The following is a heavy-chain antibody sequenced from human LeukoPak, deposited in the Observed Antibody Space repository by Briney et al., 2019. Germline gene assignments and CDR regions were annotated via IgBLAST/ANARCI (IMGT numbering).Heavy chain of an antibody. CDR3: ARDPAHIDGAHFDY. V-gene: IGHV3-7*01. CDR1: GYIFSSHW. Sequence: PGGSLRLSCAASGYIFSSHWVNWVRQAPGKGLEWVANINQDGSKKYYVDSVKGRFTISRDNAKNSLYLQMNSLRAEDTALYYCARDPAHIDGAHFDYWGQGALVTVSS. J-gene: IGHJ4*02. D-gene: IGHD3-10*01. CDR2: INQDGSKK.